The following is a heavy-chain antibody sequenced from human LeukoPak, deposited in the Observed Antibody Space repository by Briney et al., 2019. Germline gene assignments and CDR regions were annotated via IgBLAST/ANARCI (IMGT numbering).Heavy chain of an antibody. V-gene: IGHV3-23*01. CDR2: ISGSGGGT. CDR1: GFTFSSYA. CDR3: AKDPPGDYYFDY. D-gene: IGHD7-27*01. Sequence: GGSLRLSCAASGFTFSSYAMSWFRQAPGKGLEWVPAISGSGGGTYYADSVKGRFTISRDNSKNTLYLQMNSLRAEDTAVYYCAKDPPGDYYFDYWGQGTLVTVSS. J-gene: IGHJ4*02.